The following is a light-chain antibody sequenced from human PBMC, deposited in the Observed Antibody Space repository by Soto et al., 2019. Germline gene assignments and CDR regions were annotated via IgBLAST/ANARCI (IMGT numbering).Light chain of an antibody. CDR2: DVS. Sequence: QSALTQPASVSGSPGQSITISCTGSNNDVGAYNYVSWYQQHPGKAPKTMIYDVSNRPSGVSNRFSGSKSGNTASLTISGLQAEDEADCYCSSYTRSSTVVFGGGTKLTVL. CDR1: NNDVGAYNY. J-gene: IGLJ3*02. CDR3: SSYTRSSTVV. V-gene: IGLV2-14*03.